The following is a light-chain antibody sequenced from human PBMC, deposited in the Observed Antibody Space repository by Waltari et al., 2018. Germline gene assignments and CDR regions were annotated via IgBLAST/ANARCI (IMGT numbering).Light chain of an antibody. CDR2: KAS. V-gene: IGKV1-5*03. J-gene: IGKJ1*01. CDR1: QRITSW. Sequence: DIQMTQSPSTLSASVGDRVTITCRASQRITSWLAWYQQIPGKPPKLLIYKASTLESGVPSRFSGSGSVTEFTLTISSLQPDDFATYYCQQYNSYPWTFGHGTKVELK. CDR3: QQYNSYPWT.